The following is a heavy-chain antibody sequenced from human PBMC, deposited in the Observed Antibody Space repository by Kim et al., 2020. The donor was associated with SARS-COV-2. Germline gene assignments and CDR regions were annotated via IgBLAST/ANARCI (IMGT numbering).Heavy chain of an antibody. D-gene: IGHD2-21*02. Sequence: GGSLRLSCAASGFTFSSAWMSWVRQAPGKGLDWVGRIKSKTDGGTTDYAAPVKGRFTIPRDDSKNTLYLQMNSLKTEDTAVYYCTRAVTPDYWGQGILVTVSS. CDR2: IKSKTDGGTT. V-gene: IGHV3-15*01. CDR3: TRAVTPDY. CDR1: GFTFSSAW. J-gene: IGHJ4*02.